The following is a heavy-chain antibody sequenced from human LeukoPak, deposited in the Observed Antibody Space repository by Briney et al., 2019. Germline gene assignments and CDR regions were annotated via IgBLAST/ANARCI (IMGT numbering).Heavy chain of an antibody. CDR2: INTDGSST. Sequence: PGGSLRLSCAASGFTFSSYWMHWVRQAPGKGLVWVSRINTDGSSTSYAGSVKGRFTISRDNAKNTLFLQMNSLTVEDTAVYYCARGAVLRWYPTRLPFDYWGQGTLVTVSS. CDR1: GFTFSSYW. CDR3: ARGAVLRWYPTRLPFDY. V-gene: IGHV3-74*01. J-gene: IGHJ4*02. D-gene: IGHD4-23*01.